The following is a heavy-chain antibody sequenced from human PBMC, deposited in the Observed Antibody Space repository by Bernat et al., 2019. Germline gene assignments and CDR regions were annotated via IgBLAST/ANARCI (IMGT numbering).Heavy chain of an antibody. Sequence: QVQLVESGGGVVQPGRSLRLSCAASGPTFSSYAMHWVRQAPGKGLEWVAVISYDGSDKYYADSVKGRFTISRDNSKNTLYLQMNSLRAEDTAVYYCARGVRHYYYMDGWGKGTTVTVSS. CDR3: ARGVRHYYYMDG. V-gene: IGHV3-30*01. J-gene: IGHJ6*03. CDR1: GPTFSSYA. CDR2: ISYDGSDK. D-gene: IGHD3-16*01.